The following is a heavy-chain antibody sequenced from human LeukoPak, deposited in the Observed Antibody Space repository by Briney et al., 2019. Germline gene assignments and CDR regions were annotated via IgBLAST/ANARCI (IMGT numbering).Heavy chain of an antibody. CDR1: AGAISSYY. CDR2: IYYYGSS. D-gene: IGHD3-10*01. J-gene: IGHJ4*02. Sequence: SETLSPARTLAAGAISSYYTSWVRQPPGKGLEWIGYIYYYGSSNYNPSLKSRVSISVDTSKNQFSLRLMSVTAADTAVYYCARLMGTSVYRGAYDYWGQGTLVTVSS. V-gene: IGHV4-59*01. CDR3: ARLMGTSVYRGAYDY.